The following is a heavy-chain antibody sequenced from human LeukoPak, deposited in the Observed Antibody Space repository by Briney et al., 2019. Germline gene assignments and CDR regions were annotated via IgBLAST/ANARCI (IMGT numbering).Heavy chain of an antibody. CDR3: AKALNWHFFDY. J-gene: IGHJ4*02. V-gene: IGHV3-23*01. CDR2: IGGSDGFT. CDR1: GFTFSIYA. D-gene: IGHD3/OR15-3a*01. Sequence: PGGSQRLSCAASGFTFSIYAMSWVRQAPGKGLECVSAIGGSDGFTYYADSVQGRFTISRDNSKNTLYLQMNSLRAEDTALYYCAKALNWHFFDYWGQGTLVTVSS.